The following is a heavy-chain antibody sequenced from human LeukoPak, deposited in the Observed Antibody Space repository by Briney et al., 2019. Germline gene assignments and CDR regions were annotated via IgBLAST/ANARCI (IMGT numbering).Heavy chain of an antibody. CDR1: GFTVSSNY. Sequence: GGSLRLSCAASGFTVSSNYMSWVRQAPGKGLEWVSAISGSGGSTYYADSVKGRFTISRDNSKNTLYLQMNSLRAEDTAVYYCAKKVKQQWLVYWYFDLWGRGTLVTVSS. V-gene: IGHV3-23*01. CDR2: ISGSGGST. J-gene: IGHJ2*01. D-gene: IGHD6-19*01. CDR3: AKKVKQQWLVYWYFDL.